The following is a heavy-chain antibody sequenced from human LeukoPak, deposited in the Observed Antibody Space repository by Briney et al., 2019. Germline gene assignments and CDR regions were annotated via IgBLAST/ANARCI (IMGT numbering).Heavy chain of an antibody. J-gene: IGHJ4*02. CDR1: GYTFTSYG. Sequence: ASVKVSCKASGYTFTSYGISWVRQAPGQGLEWMGGIIPIFGTANYAQTFQGRVTITADESTSTAYMELSSLRSEDTAVYYCASGSRALFDYWGQGTLVTVSS. D-gene: IGHD2-15*01. CDR2: IIPIFGTA. V-gene: IGHV1-69*13. CDR3: ASGSRALFDY.